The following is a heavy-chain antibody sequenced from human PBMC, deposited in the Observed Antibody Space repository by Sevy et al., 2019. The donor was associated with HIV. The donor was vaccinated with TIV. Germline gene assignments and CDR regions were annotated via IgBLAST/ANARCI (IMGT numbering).Heavy chain of an antibody. D-gene: IGHD6-19*01. Sequence: GESLKISCTASGFTFGDYAMSWFRQAPGKGLEWVGFIRSKAYGGTTEYAASVKGRFTISRDDSKSIAYLQMNSLKTEDTAVYYCTRDRWLVPFDYWGQGTLVTVSS. J-gene: IGHJ4*02. CDR3: TRDRWLVPFDY. CDR2: IRSKAYGGTT. CDR1: GFTFGDYA. V-gene: IGHV3-49*03.